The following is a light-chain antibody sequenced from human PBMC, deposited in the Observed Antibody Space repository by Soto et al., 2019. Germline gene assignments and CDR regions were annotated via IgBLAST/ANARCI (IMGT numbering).Light chain of an antibody. CDR2: WGS. V-gene: IGKV2-28*01. J-gene: IGKJ4*01. CDR1: QSLLQSNGYNY. Sequence: EIVMTQSPLSLPVTPGEPASISCRSSQSLLQSNGYNYLDWYLQKPGQSPQLLIYWGSNRASGVPDRFSGSGSGTDFTITISSLQPEYFATHYCQQYDRLPLTSALGT. CDR3: QQYDRLPLT.